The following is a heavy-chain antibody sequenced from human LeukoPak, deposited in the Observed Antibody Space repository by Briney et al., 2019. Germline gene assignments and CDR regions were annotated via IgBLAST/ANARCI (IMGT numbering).Heavy chain of an antibody. V-gene: IGHV1-69*05. CDR1: GGTFSSYA. D-gene: IGHD3-22*01. CDR3: ARGGGYYDSSGYYGG. Sequence: LVKVSCKASGGTFSSYAISWVRQAPGQGLEWMGGIIPIFGTANYAQKFQGRVTITTDESTSTAYMELSSLRSEDTAVYYCARGGGYYDSSGYYGGWGQGTLVTVSS. J-gene: IGHJ4*02. CDR2: IIPIFGTA.